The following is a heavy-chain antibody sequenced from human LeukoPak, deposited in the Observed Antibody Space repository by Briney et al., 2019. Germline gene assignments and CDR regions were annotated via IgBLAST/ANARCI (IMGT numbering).Heavy chain of an antibody. Sequence: GGSLRLSCAASGFTFSSYWMHWVRQAPGKGLVWVSRINSDGSSTSYADSVKGRFTISRDNAKNTLYLQMNSLRAEDTAVYYCARVDCSGGSCYLVRYWGQGTLVTVSS. J-gene: IGHJ4*02. D-gene: IGHD2-15*01. CDR2: INSDGSST. CDR1: GFTFSSYW. V-gene: IGHV3-74*01. CDR3: ARVDCSGGSCYLVRY.